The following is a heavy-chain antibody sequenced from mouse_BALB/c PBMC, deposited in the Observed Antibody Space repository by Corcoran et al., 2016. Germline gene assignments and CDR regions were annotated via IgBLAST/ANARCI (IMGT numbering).Heavy chain of an antibody. CDR1: GYTFTSYV. J-gene: IGHJ2*01. Sequence: EVQLQQSGPELVKPGASVKMSCKASGYTFTSYVMHWVKQKPRQGLEWIGYINPYNDGTKYNEKFKGNATLTSDKSSSTAYMELSNLTSEYSAVYYCARYGNYFDYGGQGTTLTVSS. D-gene: IGHD2-1*01. V-gene: IGHV1S136*01. CDR3: ARYGNYFDY. CDR2: INPYNDGT.